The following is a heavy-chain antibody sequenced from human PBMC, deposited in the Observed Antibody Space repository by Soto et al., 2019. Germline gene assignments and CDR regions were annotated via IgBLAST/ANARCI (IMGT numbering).Heavy chain of an antibody. V-gene: IGHV1-18*01. J-gene: IGHJ6*02. CDR3: ARDQLLYGMDV. CDR2: FSSYNGDA. CDR1: GYTFSNYG. Sequence: ASVKVSCKASGYTFSNYGISWVRQAPGQGLEWMGWFSSYNGDARYAQNLQGRVTMTTDTSTSTAYMELWSLRSDDTAVYYCARDQLLYGMDVWGQGTTVTVSS. D-gene: IGHD2-21*01.